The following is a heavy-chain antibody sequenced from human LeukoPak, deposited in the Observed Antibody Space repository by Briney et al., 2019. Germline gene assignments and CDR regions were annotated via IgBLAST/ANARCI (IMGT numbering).Heavy chain of an antibody. CDR1: GFPFSIYE. V-gene: IGHV4-38-2*01. J-gene: IGHJ4*02. CDR3: AIGPGYSSGWYLY. Sequence: GSLRLSCAVSGFPFSIYEMNWVRQPPGKGLEWIGSIYHSGSTYYNPSLKSRVTISVDTSKNQFSLKLSSVTATDTAVYYCAIGPGYSSGWYLYWGQGTLVTVSS. D-gene: IGHD6-19*01. CDR2: IYHSGST.